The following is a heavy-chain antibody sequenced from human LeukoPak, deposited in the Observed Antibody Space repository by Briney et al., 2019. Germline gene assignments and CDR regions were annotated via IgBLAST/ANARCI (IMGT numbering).Heavy chain of an antibody. CDR2: INHSGSH. CDR1: GGSFSDDY. V-gene: IGHV4-34*01. D-gene: IGHD6-13*01. CDR3: ARARRIAAPDY. J-gene: IGHJ4*02. Sequence: SETLSLTCAVSGGSFSDDYWNWIRQPPGKGLEWLGEINHSGSHEFNPSLKSRLTISVDTSKNQFSLKLSSVTAADTAVYYCARARRIAAPDYWGQGTLVTVSS.